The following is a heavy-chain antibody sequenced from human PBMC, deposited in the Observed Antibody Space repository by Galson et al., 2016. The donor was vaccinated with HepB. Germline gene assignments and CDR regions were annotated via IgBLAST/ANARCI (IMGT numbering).Heavy chain of an antibody. CDR2: IYYSGNT. V-gene: IGHV4-59*01. D-gene: IGHD3-10*01. J-gene: IGHJ6*02. CDR3: AREAVGYSTSGTPPYGMDV. Sequence: SETLSLTCAVSGGSISTYYWIWIRQPPGKGLEWIGYIYYSGNTNYNPSLKSRVTISIDTYKNQFSLNLRSVTAADTAMYYCAREAVGYSTSGTPPYGMDVWGQGTTVTVSS. CDR1: GGSISTYY.